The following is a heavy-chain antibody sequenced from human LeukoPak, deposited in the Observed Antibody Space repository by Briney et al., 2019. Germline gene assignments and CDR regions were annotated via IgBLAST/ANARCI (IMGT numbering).Heavy chain of an antibody. CDR1: GLTFSSYE. CDR3: AELGITMIGGV. Sequence: PGGSLGLSFAAAGLTFSSYEMNWVRKAPGKGLEWVSYISSSGSTIYYADSVKGRLTISRDNAKNSLYLQMNSLRAEDTAVYYCAELGITMIGGVWGKGTTVTISS. D-gene: IGHD3-10*02. J-gene: IGHJ6*04. V-gene: IGHV3-48*03. CDR2: ISSSGSTI.